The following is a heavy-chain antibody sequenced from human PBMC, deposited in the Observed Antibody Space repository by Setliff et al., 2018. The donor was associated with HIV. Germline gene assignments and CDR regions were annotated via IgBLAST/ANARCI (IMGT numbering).Heavy chain of an antibody. Sequence: SETLSLTCTISGGSISNYYWSWIRQPPGKELEWIGFIYYTGSTNYSPSLRSRVTISIDTSKNQFSLELNSVTAADTAVYYCARVPLSSPSRPGGYFDYWGQGTLVTVSS. D-gene: IGHD3-16*01. J-gene: IGHJ4*02. V-gene: IGHV4-59*12. CDR3: ARVPLSSPSRPGGYFDY. CDR2: IYYTGST. CDR1: GGSISNYY.